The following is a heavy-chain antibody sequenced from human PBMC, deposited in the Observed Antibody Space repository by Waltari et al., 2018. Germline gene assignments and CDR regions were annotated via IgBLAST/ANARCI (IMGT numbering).Heavy chain of an antibody. CDR3: AMGPSSGWSYYFDY. CDR1: GGSISSGSYY. J-gene: IGHJ4*02. Sequence: QVQLQESGPGLVKPSQTLSLTCTVSGGSISSGSYYWSWIRQPAGKGLEWIGRIYTSGSTNYNPSLKSRVTISVDTSKNQFSLKLSSVTAADTAVYYCAMGPSSGWSYYFDYWGQGTLVTVSS. V-gene: IGHV4-61*02. D-gene: IGHD6-19*01. CDR2: IYTSGST.